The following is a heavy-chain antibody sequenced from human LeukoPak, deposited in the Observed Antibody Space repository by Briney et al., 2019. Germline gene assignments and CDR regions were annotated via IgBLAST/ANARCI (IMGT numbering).Heavy chain of an antibody. J-gene: IGHJ4*02. CDR1: GGTFSSYA. CDR3: ARPRITMVRGGELDY. Sequence: SVKVSCKASGGTFSSYAISWVRQAPGQGLEWMGRIIPILGIANYAQRFQGRVTITADKSTSTAYMELSSLRSEDTAVYYCARPRITMVRGGELDYWGQGTLVTVSS. CDR2: IIPILGIA. V-gene: IGHV1-69*04. D-gene: IGHD3-10*01.